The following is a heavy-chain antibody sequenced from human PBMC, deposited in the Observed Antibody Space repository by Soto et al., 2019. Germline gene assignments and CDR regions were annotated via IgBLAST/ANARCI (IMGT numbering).Heavy chain of an antibody. CDR3: ARGNRIMITFGGVIAVNWFDP. D-gene: IGHD3-16*02. CDR1: GGSFSGYY. V-gene: IGHV4-34*01. CDR2: INHSGST. J-gene: IGHJ5*02. Sequence: SETLSLTCAVYGGSFSGYYWSWIRQPPGKGLECIGEINHSGSTNYNPSLKSRVTISVDTSKNQFSLKLSSVTAADTAVYYCARGNRIMITFGGVIAVNWFDPWSQGTLVTVSS.